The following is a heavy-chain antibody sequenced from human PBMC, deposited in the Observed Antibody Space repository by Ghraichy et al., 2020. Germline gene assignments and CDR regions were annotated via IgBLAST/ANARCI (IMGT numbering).Heavy chain of an antibody. CDR1: GFTFGSYG. J-gene: IGHJ6*02. V-gene: IGHV3-48*02. Sequence: AGSLRLSCVGSGFTFGSYGMNWVRQSPGKGLEWVSYITSSSSRVFYADSVKGRFTISRDNAKNSLSLQMNSLRDEDTAVYYCARASMVVRFVYYDAMDVWCQGTTVTVSS. CDR2: ITSSSSRV. CDR3: ARASMVVRFVYYDAMDV. D-gene: IGHD2-15*01.